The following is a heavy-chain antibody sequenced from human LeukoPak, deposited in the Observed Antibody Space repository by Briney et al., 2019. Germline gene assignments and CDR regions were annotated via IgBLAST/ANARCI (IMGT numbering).Heavy chain of an antibody. D-gene: IGHD6-19*01. CDR3: ERDRVAPCDLAVAEL. V-gene: IGHV1-69*05. CDR2: IIPIFGTA. CDR1: GGTFSSYA. J-gene: IGHJ4*02. Sequence: PGASLKDSCKASGGTFSSYAISWVRQAPGQGLEWMGRIIPIFGTANYAQQFKGRVTITTDESTSTAYTQLSSLSSEDTAVYYCERDRVAPCDLAVAELWGQGTLVTVSS.